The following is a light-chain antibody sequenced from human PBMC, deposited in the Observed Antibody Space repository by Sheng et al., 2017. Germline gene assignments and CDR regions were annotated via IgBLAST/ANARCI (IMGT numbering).Light chain of an antibody. CDR3: QQRANWPPGYT. Sequence: EIVLTQSPDILSLSPGETATLSCRASQTVSTYFVWYQQKPGQPPRLLIYDAANRATGIPARFSGSGSGTDFTLTISSLETEDFAVYYCQQRANWPPGYTFGRGTRVEMK. V-gene: IGKV3-11*01. CDR2: DAA. CDR1: QTVSTY. J-gene: IGKJ2*01.